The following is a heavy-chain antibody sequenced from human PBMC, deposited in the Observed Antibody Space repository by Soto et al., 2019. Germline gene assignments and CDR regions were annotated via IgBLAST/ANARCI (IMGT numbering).Heavy chain of an antibody. V-gene: IGHV4-31*03. CDR3: ARAESASWLDY. D-gene: IGHD2-15*01. Sequence: QVQLQESGPGLVKPSQTLSLTCTVSGASVSSGAHYWSWVRQHPGKGLEWIGYIYYSGDTQYNPSLKSRVTISLDMSKNQFSLKLSSVTAADTAVYYCARAESASWLDYWGRGTLVTVSS. CDR2: IYYSGDT. J-gene: IGHJ4*02. CDR1: GASVSSGAHY.